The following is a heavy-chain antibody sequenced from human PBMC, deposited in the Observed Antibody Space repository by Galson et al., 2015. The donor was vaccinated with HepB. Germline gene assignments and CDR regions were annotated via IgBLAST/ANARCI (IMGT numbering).Heavy chain of an antibody. CDR3: ARSLEGDYYDSSGLDY. J-gene: IGHJ4*02. V-gene: IGHV1-69*13. CDR1: GGTFSSYA. D-gene: IGHD3-22*01. Sequence: SVKVSCKASGGTFSSYAISWVRQAPGQGLEWMGGIIPIFGTANYAQKFQGRVTITADESTSTAYMELSSLRSEDTAVYYCARSLEGDYYDSSGLDYWGQGILVTVSS. CDR2: IIPIFGTA.